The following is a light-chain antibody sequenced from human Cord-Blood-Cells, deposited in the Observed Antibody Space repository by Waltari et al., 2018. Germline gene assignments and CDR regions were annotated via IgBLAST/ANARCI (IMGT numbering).Light chain of an antibody. Sequence: QSALTQPPSASGSPGQSVTISCTGTSSDVGGYNYVSWYQQHPGKAPKHMIYDFSKRPSGVSNRFSGSKSGNTASLTSSGLQAEDEADYYCSSYTSSSTPYVFGTGTKVTVL. CDR3: SSYTSSSTPYV. V-gene: IGLV2-14*01. CDR1: SSDVGGYNY. J-gene: IGLJ1*01. CDR2: DFS.